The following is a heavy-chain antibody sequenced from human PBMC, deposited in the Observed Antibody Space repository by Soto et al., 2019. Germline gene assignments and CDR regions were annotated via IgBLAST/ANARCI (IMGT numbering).Heavy chain of an antibody. CDR3: VHLLTGGRFDS. CDR1: GFSLSSSGVG. CDR2: IYLDDDK. D-gene: IGHD3-16*01. Sequence: QITLKESGPSLVKPTETLTLTCTFSGFSLSSSGVGVAWIGQPPGKPLEWLALIYLDDDKYTSPSLKSRLTITTDTSKNQVVLLMTIMDPVDTATYFCVHLLTGGRFDSWGQGTLVTVSS. J-gene: IGHJ4*02. V-gene: IGHV2-5*02.